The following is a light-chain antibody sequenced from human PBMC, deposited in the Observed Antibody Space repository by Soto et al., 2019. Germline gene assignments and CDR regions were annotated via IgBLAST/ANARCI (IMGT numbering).Light chain of an antibody. CDR2: GAS. CDR1: QSVSSGN. J-gene: IGKJ1*01. Sequence: IVLTQSPGTLSFSPRQKATPPCRASQSVSSGNLAWYQQKPGQAPRLLIYGASSRATGIPDRFSGSGSGTDFTLTISRLEPEDFAVYHCQQYGSSPSTFGQGTKVDIK. V-gene: IGKV3-20*01. CDR3: QQYGSSPST.